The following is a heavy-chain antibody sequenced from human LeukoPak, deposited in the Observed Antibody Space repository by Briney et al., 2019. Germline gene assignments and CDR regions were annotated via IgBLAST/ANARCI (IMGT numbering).Heavy chain of an antibody. CDR2: IYYTGST. CDR1: GGSMSNYY. D-gene: IGHD3-3*02. Sequence: SETLSLTCTVSGGSMSNYYGSWIRQPPGKGLEWIAYIYYTGSTYYNPSLKSRVTMSVDTSKNQFSLSLSSVAAADTAVYYCARHISGAATLDWGQGTLVTVSS. V-gene: IGHV4-59*08. CDR3: ARHISGAATLD. J-gene: IGHJ4*02.